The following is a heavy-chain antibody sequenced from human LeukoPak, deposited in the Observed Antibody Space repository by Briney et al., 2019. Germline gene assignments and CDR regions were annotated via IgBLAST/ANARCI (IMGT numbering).Heavy chain of an antibody. CDR1: GGSIGSKSYY. J-gene: IGHJ3*02. Sequence: SETLSLTCTVSGGSIGSKSYYWGWIRQPPGKGLEWIGTIYYSVSTYYNPSLKSRVTISVDTPKNQFSLKLSSVTAADTAVYYCARPYSSGWYGTFSIWGQGTMVTVSS. V-gene: IGHV4-39*01. D-gene: IGHD6-19*01. CDR2: IYYSVST. CDR3: ARPYSSGWYGTFSI.